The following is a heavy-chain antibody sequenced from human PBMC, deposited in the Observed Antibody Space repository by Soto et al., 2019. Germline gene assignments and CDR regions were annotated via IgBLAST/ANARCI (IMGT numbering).Heavy chain of an antibody. J-gene: IGHJ5*02. CDR1: GGSFSGYY. V-gene: IGHV4-34*01. Sequence: QVQLQQWGAGLLKPSETLSLTCAVYGGSFSGYYWSWIRQPPGKGLEWIGESNHSGSTNDNPSLKSRVTISVDTSKNQFSLKLSSVTAADTAVYYCARGGYGGNSAWFDPWGQGTLVTVSS. CDR2: SNHSGST. D-gene: IGHD4-17*01. CDR3: ARGGYGGNSAWFDP.